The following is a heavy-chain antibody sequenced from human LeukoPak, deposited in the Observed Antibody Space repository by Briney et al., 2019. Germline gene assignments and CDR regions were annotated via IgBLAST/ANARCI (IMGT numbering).Heavy chain of an antibody. Sequence: GGSLRLSCAASGFTFDDYGMSWVRQAPGKGLEWVSGINWNGGSTGYADSVKGRFTISRDNAKNSLYLQMNSLRAEDTALYYCARDRRFWGGGGRHDAFDIWGQGTMVTVSS. CDR3: ARDRRFWGGGGRHDAFDI. V-gene: IGHV3-20*04. J-gene: IGHJ3*02. CDR1: GFTFDDYG. D-gene: IGHD3-3*01. CDR2: INWNGGST.